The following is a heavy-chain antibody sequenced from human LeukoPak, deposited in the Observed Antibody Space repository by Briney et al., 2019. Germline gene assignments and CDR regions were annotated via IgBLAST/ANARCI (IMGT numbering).Heavy chain of an antibody. Sequence: GGSLRLSCAASGFTFSSYSMNWVRQAPGKGLEWVSYISSSSSTIYYADSVKGRFTISRDNAKNSLHLQMNSLRDEDTAVYYCAREGILTGSDWGQGTLVTVSS. CDR3: AREGILTGSD. V-gene: IGHV3-48*02. D-gene: IGHD3-9*01. CDR1: GFTFSSYS. CDR2: ISSSSSTI. J-gene: IGHJ4*02.